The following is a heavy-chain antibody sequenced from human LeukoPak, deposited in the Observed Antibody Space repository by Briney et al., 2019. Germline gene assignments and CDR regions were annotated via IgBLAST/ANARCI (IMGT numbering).Heavy chain of an antibody. J-gene: IGHJ4*02. V-gene: IGHV1-8*01. Sequence: ASVKVSCKASGYTFTSFDMNWVRQATGQGLEWMGWMNPNNGNTGYAQKFQGRVTITRNTSISTAYMELSSLRSEDTAVYYCARGSYYDFWSGYYTANFDYWGQGTLVTVSS. CDR3: ARGSYYDFWSGYYTANFDY. CDR1: GYTFTSFD. D-gene: IGHD3-3*01. CDR2: MNPNNGNT.